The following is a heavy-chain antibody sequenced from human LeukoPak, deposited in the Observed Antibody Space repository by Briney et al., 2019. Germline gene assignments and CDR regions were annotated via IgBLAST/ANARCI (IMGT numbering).Heavy chain of an antibody. J-gene: IGHJ1*01. Sequence: SETLCLTCTVSGGSISSYFWTWIRQPPGKGLEWIGNIYYSGTTTYNASLKSRVTISRDTSKDQFSLTLSSVTPADTAIYFCARDNSVVPRVLVYWGQGALVTVSS. V-gene: IGHV4-59*01. D-gene: IGHD4-23*01. CDR3: ARDNSVVPRVLVY. CDR2: IYYSGTT. CDR1: GGSISSYF.